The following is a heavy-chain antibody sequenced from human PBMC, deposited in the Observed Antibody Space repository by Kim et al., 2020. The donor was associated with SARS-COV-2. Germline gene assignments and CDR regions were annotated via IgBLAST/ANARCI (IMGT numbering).Heavy chain of an antibody. CDR3: ARAQSYSGYVN. Sequence: SETLSLTCAVYGGSFSGYYWSWIRQPPGKGLEWIGEINHSGSTNYNPSLKSRVTISVDTSKNQFSLKLSSVTAADTAVYYCARAQSYSGYVNWGQGTLVTVSS. D-gene: IGHD5-12*01. CDR1: GGSFSGYY. V-gene: IGHV4-34*01. J-gene: IGHJ4*02. CDR2: INHSGST.